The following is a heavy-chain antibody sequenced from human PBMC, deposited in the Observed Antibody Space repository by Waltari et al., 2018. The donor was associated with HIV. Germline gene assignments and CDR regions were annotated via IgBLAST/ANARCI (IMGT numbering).Heavy chain of an antibody. V-gene: IGHV3-74*01. CDR2: INTDGTYT. D-gene: IGHD1-1*01. CDR3: AVPRCNRANCHFAS. CDR1: GFSFTSSW. J-gene: IGHJ4*02. Sequence: EVRLEESGGGLVQPGGSLRLSCAASGFSFTSSWMHWVRQVPGKRQELVSRINTDGTYTNYADAVRGRFSNSRDNAKNTLYLQMNSLKVEDTAVYFCAVPRCNRANCHFASWGQGTLVTVSS.